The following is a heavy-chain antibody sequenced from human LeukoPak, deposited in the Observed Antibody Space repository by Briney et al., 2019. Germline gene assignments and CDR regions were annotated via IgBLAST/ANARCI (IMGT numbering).Heavy chain of an antibody. CDR1: GFTFSSYG. D-gene: IGHD3-3*01. CDR3: AKGARITIFGVVSDYGMDV. J-gene: IGHJ6*02. Sequence: GGSLRLSCAASGFTFSSYGMHWVRQAPGKGVEWVAVISYDGSNKYYADSVKGRFTISRDNSKNTLYLQMNSLRAEDTAVYYCAKGARITIFGVVSDYGMDVWGQGTTVTVSS. CDR2: ISYDGSNK. V-gene: IGHV3-30*18.